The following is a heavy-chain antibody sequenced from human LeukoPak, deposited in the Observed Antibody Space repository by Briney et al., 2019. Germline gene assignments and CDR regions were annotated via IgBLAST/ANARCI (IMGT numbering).Heavy chain of an antibody. D-gene: IGHD6-19*01. CDR2: INHSGST. Sequence: PSETLSLTCVVYGGSFSGYYWSWIRQPPGKRLEWIGEINHSGSTNYNPSLKSRVTISIDTSKNQFSLKLSSVSAADTAVYFCVRSQWLVQFDYWGQGTLVTVSS. J-gene: IGHJ4*02. CDR1: GGSFSGYY. V-gene: IGHV4-34*01. CDR3: VRSQWLVQFDY.